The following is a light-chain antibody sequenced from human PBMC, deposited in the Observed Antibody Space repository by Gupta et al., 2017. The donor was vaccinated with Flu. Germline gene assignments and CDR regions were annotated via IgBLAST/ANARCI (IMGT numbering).Light chain of an antibody. Sequence: NNIGSKSVHWYQQKPGQAPVVVIYDDSNRPSGIPERFSGSNSGNTATLTISRVEAGDEADYYCQVWDFGSDFNYVFGTGTKVTVL. J-gene: IGLJ1*01. CDR2: DDS. CDR3: QVWDFGSDFNYV. CDR1: NIGSKS. V-gene: IGLV3-21*02.